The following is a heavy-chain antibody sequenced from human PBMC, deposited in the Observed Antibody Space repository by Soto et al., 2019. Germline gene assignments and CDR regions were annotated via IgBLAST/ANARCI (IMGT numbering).Heavy chain of an antibody. CDR2: ISGSDDST. CDR1: GFTFSSYG. J-gene: IGHJ4*02. CDR3: AKRSSSSTFDY. V-gene: IGHV3-23*01. Sequence: GSLRLSCAASGFTFSSYGMRWVRQAPGKGLEWVSVISGSDDSTYYADSVKGRFTISRDNSKNTLYLQMNSLRAEDTAVYYCAKRSSSSTFDYWGQGPLVTVS. D-gene: IGHD6-6*01.